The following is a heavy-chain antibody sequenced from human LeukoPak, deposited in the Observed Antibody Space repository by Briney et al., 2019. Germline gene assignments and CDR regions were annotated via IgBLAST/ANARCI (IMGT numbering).Heavy chain of an antibody. J-gene: IGHJ4*02. D-gene: IGHD1-26*01. V-gene: IGHV1-2*02. CDR3: ASDASSGSYSYFDY. CDR1: GYTFAGYY. Sequence: GASVKVSCKAFGYTFAGYYIHWVRQAPGQGLEWMGWINPNSGGTNYAQKFQGRVTMTRDTSISTAYMELSRLTFDDTAVYYCASDASSGSYSYFDYWGQGTLVTVSS. CDR2: INPNSGGT.